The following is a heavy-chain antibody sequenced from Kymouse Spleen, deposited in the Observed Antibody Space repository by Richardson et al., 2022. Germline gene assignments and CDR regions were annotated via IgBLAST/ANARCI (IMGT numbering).Heavy chain of an antibody. Sequence: EVQLVESGGGLVKPGGSLRLSCAASGFTFSNAWMSWVRQAPGKGLEWVGRIKSKTDGGTTDYAAPVKGRFTISRDDSKNTLYLQMNSLKTEDTAVYYCTTDRIAAPDYGMDVWGQGTTVTVSS. D-gene: IGHD6-13*01,IGHD6-25*01,IGHD6-6*01. V-gene: IGHV3-15*01. CDR2: IKSKTDGGTT. J-gene: IGHJ6*02. CDR1: GFTFSNAW. CDR3: TTDRIAAPDYGMDV.